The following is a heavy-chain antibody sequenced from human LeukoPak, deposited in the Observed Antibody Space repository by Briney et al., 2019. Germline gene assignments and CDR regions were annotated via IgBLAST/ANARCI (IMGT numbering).Heavy chain of an antibody. CDR2: ISSSGSTK. CDR3: ARVLRYCSGGNCYSGGLGYMDV. Sequence: GGSLRLSCAASGFTFSSYEMNWVRQAPGKGLEWVSYISSSGSTKYYADSVKGRFTISRDNAKNPLFLQMNSLRAEDTAVYYCARVLRYCSGGNCYSGGLGYMDVWGKGTTVTISS. J-gene: IGHJ6*03. V-gene: IGHV3-48*03. D-gene: IGHD2-15*01. CDR1: GFTFSSYE.